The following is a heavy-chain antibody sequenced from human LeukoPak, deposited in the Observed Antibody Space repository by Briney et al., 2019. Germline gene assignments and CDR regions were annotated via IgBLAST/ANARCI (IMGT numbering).Heavy chain of an antibody. V-gene: IGHV3-23*01. Sequence: GRSLRLSCAASGFTFSVYAMTWVRQAPGKGLEWVSGISGSGDSAYYADSVKGRFTISRDNSKNTLYLQMNSLRAEDTAVYFCAKRIIGFGFDPWGQGTLLTVSS. CDR1: GFTFSVYA. CDR2: ISGSGDSA. CDR3: AKRIIGFGFDP. D-gene: IGHD3-3*01. J-gene: IGHJ5*02.